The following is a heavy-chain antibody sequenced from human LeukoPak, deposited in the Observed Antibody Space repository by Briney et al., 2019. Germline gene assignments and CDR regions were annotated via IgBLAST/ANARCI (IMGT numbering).Heavy chain of an antibody. J-gene: IGHJ3*02. CDR3: ARDLASYVGAFDI. Sequence: PGGSLRLSCAASGFTFSNAWMSWVRQAPGKGLEWVSYISSSGSTIYYADSVKGRFTISRDNAKNSLYLQMNSLRAEDTAVYYCARDLASYVGAFDIWGQGTMVTVSS. D-gene: IGHD2-8*01. CDR1: GFTFSNAW. CDR2: ISSSGSTI. V-gene: IGHV3-11*01.